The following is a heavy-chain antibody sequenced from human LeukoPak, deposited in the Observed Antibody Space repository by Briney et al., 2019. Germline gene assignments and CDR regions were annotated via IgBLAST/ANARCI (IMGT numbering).Heavy chain of an antibody. CDR3: ARDPRENSVYVFDY. CDR1: GYTFTNYY. D-gene: IGHD5/OR15-5a*01. Sequence: ASVKVSCKASGYTFTNYYMHWVRQAPGQGLDWVGFINPSGGSTRYAQNFQGRVTMTRDTSTSTIYMELSSLRSEDTAVYYCARDPRENSVYVFDYWGQGTLVTVSS. J-gene: IGHJ4*02. CDR2: INPSGGST. V-gene: IGHV1-46*01.